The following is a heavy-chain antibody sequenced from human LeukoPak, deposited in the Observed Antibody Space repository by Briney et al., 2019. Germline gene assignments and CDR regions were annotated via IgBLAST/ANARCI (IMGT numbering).Heavy chain of an antibody. CDR1: GYSFTSYW. D-gene: IGHD5-12*01. Sequence: GESLKISCKGSGYSFTSYWIAWVRQMPGKGLEWMGIIYPGDSDTRYSPSFQGQVTISADKSISTAYLQWSSLKASDTAMFYCARHQRGSGYDFLDAFDIWGQGTMVTVSS. CDR3: ARHQRGSGYDFLDAFDI. CDR2: IYPGDSDT. V-gene: IGHV5-51*01. J-gene: IGHJ3*02.